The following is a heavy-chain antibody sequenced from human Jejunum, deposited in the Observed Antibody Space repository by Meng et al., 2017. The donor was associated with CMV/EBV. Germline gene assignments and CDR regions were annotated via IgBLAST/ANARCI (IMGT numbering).Heavy chain of an antibody. CDR2: IYASGSDT. J-gene: IGHJ5*02. V-gene: IGHV3-23*05. Sequence: TFNSFAMSWVRQAPGRGLEWVSTIYASGSDTYYADSVKGRFTISRDNSKNILYLQMNSLKVEDTAIYYCTKYVVGVVPGPMMYNRFDPWGQGTLVTVSS. D-gene: IGHD3-22*01. CDR1: TFNSFA. CDR3: TKYVVGVVPGPMMYNRFDP.